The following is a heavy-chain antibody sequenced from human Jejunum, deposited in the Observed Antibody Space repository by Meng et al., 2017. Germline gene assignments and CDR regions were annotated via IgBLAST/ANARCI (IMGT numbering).Heavy chain of an antibody. CDR1: GLSITVSGVG. J-gene: IGHJ4*02. Sequence: HITLKESGPALVKPTHNLALTCTFSGLSITVSGVGVGWIRQPPGKALEWLALIYWDDDKRYSPSLKSRLSITKDTSKNQVVLTMTNVDPVDTATYYCAKDWSDTAFDYWGQGTLVTVSS. D-gene: IGHD3-9*01. CDR3: AKDWSDTAFDY. V-gene: IGHV2-5*02. CDR2: IYWDDDK.